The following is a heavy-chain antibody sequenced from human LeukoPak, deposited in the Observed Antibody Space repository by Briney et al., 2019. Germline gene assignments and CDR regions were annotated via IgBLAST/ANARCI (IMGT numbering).Heavy chain of an antibody. CDR2: ISGVGSST. D-gene: IGHD1-26*01. J-gene: IGHJ4*02. Sequence: GGSLRLSCAASGFTFSIYAMSWVRQAPGKGLEWVSIISGVGSSTYYADSVTGRFTISRDNSKNTLYLQMSSLRAEDTAVYYCAKTSGSYGGPFDCWGQGTLVTVSS. CDR3: AKTSGSYGGPFDC. CDR1: GFTFSIYA. V-gene: IGHV3-23*01.